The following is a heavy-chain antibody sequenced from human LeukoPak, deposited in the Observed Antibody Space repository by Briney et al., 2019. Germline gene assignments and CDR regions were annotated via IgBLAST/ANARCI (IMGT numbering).Heavy chain of an antibody. Sequence: PGGSLRLSCAASGFIFTNHAMNWVRQAPGKGLEWVSGISGSGGSTYYAGFVKGRFTISRDNSKNTLYMQMKSLRAEETAVYYCAKGFRSGTYPLDYWGQGTLVTVSS. CDR1: GFIFTNHA. CDR3: AKGFRSGTYPLDY. D-gene: IGHD3-10*01. V-gene: IGHV3-23*01. CDR2: ISGSGGST. J-gene: IGHJ4*02.